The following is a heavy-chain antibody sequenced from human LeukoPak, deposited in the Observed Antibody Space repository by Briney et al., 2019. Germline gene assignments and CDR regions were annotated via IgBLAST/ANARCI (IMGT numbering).Heavy chain of an antibody. D-gene: IGHD3-10*01. J-gene: IGHJ4*02. CDR2: IGTAGDT. CDR3: ARGGRYYGSGSYYNPIDY. Sequence: GGSLRLSCAASGFTFSRYDMHWVRQATGKGLEWVSAIGTAGDTYYPGSVKGRFTISRENAKNSLYLQMNSLRAGDTAVYYCARGGRYYGSGSYYNPIDYWGQGTLVTVSS. V-gene: IGHV3-13*01. CDR1: GFTFSRYD.